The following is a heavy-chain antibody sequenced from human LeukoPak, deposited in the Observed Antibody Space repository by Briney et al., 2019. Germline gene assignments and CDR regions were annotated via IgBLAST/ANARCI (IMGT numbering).Heavy chain of an antibody. CDR3: AREGYCSSTSCYGVYYYGMDV. CDR2: IKQDGSEK. CDR1: GFTFSSYR. V-gene: IGHV3-7*03. Sequence: PGGSLRLSCAASGFTFSSYRMSWVRQAPGKGLEWVANIKQDGSEKYYVDSVKGRFTISRDNAKNSLYLQMNSLRAEDTAVYYCAREGYCSSTSCYGVYYYGMDVWGKGTTVTVSS. J-gene: IGHJ6*04. D-gene: IGHD2-2*01.